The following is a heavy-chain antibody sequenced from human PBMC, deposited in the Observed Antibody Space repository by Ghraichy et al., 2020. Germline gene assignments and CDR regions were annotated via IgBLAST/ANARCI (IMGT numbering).Heavy chain of an antibody. V-gene: IGHV1-2*06. D-gene: IGHD6-6*01. J-gene: IGHJ6*02. CDR2: ISPNSGDT. Sequence: ASVKVSCKASGYTFTAYYMNWVRQAPGQWLEWMGRISPNSGDTNYAQKFQGRVTMTRDTSISTVYMELSRLRSDDTAVYYCARDFFSSITAPNYYFGMDVWGQGTTVTVSS. CDR1: GYTFTAYY. CDR3: ARDFFSSITAPNYYFGMDV.